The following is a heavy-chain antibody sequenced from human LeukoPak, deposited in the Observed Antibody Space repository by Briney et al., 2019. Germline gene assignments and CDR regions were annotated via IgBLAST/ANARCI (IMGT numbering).Heavy chain of an antibody. V-gene: IGHV4-59*01. D-gene: IGHD6-19*01. Sequence: TSQTLSLTCTVSDGSISSYYWSWIRQPPGKRLEWIGYIYDSGSTNYNPSLKSRVTISVDTSKNQFSLKLRSVTAADTAVYYCARDAGQWLVQGAFDIWGQGTMVTVSS. CDR2: IYDSGST. J-gene: IGHJ3*02. CDR3: ARDAGQWLVQGAFDI. CDR1: DGSISSYY.